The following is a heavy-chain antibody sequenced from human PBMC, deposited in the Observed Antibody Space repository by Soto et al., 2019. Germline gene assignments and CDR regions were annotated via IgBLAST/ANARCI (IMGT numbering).Heavy chain of an antibody. CDR2: IIPIFGTA. Sequence: QVQLVQSWAEVKKPGSSVKVSCKASGGTFSSYAISWVRQAPGQGLEWMGGIIPIFGTANYAQKFQGRVTITADDSTSAADMEPSSLRSEDTAVYYCAALGGDRAHYYDGMDVWCEETTVTVSS. D-gene: IGHD2-21*02. CDR3: AALGGDRAHYYDGMDV. V-gene: IGHV1-69*12. J-gene: IGHJ6*04. CDR1: GGTFSSYA.